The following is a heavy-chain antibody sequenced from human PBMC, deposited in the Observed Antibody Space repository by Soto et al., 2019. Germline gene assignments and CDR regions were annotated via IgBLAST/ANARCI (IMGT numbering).Heavy chain of an antibody. CDR2: INWNGGST. J-gene: IGHJ4*02. CDR1: GFTFYDYG. Sequence: PGGSLRLSSAASGFTFYDYGMSWVRQAPGKGLEWVSGINWNGGSTGYADSVKGRFTISRDNAKNSLYLQMNSLRAEDTALYHCARDAVYGDYEDYWGQGTLVTV. V-gene: IGHV3-20*01. D-gene: IGHD4-17*01. CDR3: ARDAVYGDYEDY.